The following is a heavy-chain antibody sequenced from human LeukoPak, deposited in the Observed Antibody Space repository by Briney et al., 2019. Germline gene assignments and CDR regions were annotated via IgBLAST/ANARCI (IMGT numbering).Heavy chain of an antibody. CDR1: GLTFTNYW. V-gene: IGHV3-7*01. CDR2: IKHDGSEK. CDR3: VRALGSSSADF. J-gene: IGHJ4*02. Sequence: GGSLRLSCAASGLTFTNYWMSWVRQAPGKGLEWVANIKHDGSEKYYVDSVEGRFTISRDNAKNSLSLQMNSLRGEDTAVYYCVRALGSSSADFWGQGTLVTVSS. D-gene: IGHD6-6*01.